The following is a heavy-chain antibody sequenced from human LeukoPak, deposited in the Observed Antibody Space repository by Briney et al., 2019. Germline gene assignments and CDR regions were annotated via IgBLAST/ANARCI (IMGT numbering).Heavy chain of an antibody. Sequence: PGRSLRLSCAASGFTFSSYGMPWVRQAPGKGLEWVAVIWYDGSNKYYADSVKGRFTISRDNSKNTLYLQMNSLRAEDTAVYYCAREEDCSSAIDYWGQGTLVTVSS. J-gene: IGHJ4*02. D-gene: IGHD6-6*01. V-gene: IGHV3-33*01. CDR1: GFTFSSYG. CDR2: IWYDGSNK. CDR3: AREEDCSSAIDY.